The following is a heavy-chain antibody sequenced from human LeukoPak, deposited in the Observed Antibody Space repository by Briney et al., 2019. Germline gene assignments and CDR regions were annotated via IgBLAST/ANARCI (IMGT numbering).Heavy chain of an antibody. D-gene: IGHD4-23*01. CDR2: ISSSSSYI. Sequence: PGGSLRLSCAASGFTFSSYSMNWVRQAPGKGLEWVSSISSSSSYIYYADSVKGRFTTSRDNAKNSLYLQMNSLRAEDTAVYYCARVGLRWENYFDYWGQGTLVTVSS. V-gene: IGHV3-21*01. CDR3: ARVGLRWENYFDY. J-gene: IGHJ4*02. CDR1: GFTFSSYS.